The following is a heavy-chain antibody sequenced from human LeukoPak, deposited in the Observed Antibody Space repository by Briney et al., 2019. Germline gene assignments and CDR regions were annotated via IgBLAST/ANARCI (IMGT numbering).Heavy chain of an antibody. CDR3: ARTDGSGEPVDY. CDR1: GGSFSGSY. V-gene: IGHV4-31*11. Sequence: SETLSLTCGVYGGSFSGSYWSWIRQHPGKGLEWIGYIYYSGSTYYNPSLKSRVTISVDTSKNQFSLKLSSVTAADTAVYYCARTDGSGEPVDYWGQGTLVTVSS. D-gene: IGHD3-10*01. J-gene: IGHJ4*02. CDR2: IYYSGST.